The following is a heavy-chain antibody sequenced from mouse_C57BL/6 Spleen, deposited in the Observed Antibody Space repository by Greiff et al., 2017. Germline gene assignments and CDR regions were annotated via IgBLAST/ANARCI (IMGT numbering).Heavy chain of an antibody. CDR2: ISSGSSTI. V-gene: IGHV5-17*01. D-gene: IGHD2-2*01. CDR1: GFTFSDYG. J-gene: IGHJ3*01. Sequence: DVMLVESGGGLVKPGGSLKLSCAASGFTFSDYGMHWVRQAPEKGLEWVAYISSGSSTIYYAETVKGRVTITRDNAKNTLFLQMTFLRSEYAVMYCCGREGYDAWFAYWGQGTLVTVSA. CDR3: GREGYDAWFAY.